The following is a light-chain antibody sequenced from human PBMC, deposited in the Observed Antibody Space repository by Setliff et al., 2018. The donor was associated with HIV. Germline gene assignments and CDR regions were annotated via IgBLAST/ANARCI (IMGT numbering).Light chain of an antibody. Sequence: SAQAQPASVAGSPGQSITISCTGTSSDVGSYNYVSWYQQHPGKAPKLIIYEVRNRPSGFSNRFSGSKSGETASLTISGLQAADDADYYCSSYAITNTLPFGTGTKVTV. CDR2: EVR. CDR1: SSDVGSYNY. J-gene: IGLJ1*01. CDR3: SSYAITNTLP. V-gene: IGLV2-14*01.